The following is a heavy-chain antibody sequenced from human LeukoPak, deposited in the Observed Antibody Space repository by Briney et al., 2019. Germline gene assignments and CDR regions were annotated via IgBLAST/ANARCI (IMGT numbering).Heavy chain of an antibody. CDR2: IYHSGST. CDR3: AIAPPGCFDY. J-gene: IGHJ4*01. CDR1: GYSISSGYY. D-gene: IGHD1-14*01. Sequence: PSETLSLTCAVSGYSISSGYYWGWIRQPPGKGREWIGSIYHSGSTYYNPSLKSRVTISVDTSKNQFSLKLSPVTAADTAVYYCAIAPPGCFDYWGPGTLVTVSS. V-gene: IGHV4-38-2*01.